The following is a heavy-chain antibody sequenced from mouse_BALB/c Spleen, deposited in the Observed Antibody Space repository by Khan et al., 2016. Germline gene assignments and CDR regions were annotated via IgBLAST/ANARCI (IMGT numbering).Heavy chain of an antibody. D-gene: IGHD2-4*01. V-gene: IGHV3-6*02. CDR3: ARGERLRQAFAY. CDR1: GYSITSGYY. J-gene: IGHJ3*01. Sequence: VQLKESGPGLVKPSQSLSLTCSVTGYSITSGYYWNWIRQFPGNKLEWMGYVSYDGSNNYNPSLKNRISITRDTSKNQFFLKLNSVTTEDTATYYCARGERLRQAFAYWGQGTLVTVSA. CDR2: VSYDGSN.